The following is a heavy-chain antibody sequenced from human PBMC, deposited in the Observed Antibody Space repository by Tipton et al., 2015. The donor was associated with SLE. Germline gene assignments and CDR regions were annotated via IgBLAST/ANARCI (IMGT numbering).Heavy chain of an antibody. CDR1: GGSFSGYY. D-gene: IGHD3-22*01. CDR3: ARNYYTSGGLNWFDP. V-gene: IGHV4-4*09. CDR2: IYSSGST. J-gene: IGHJ5*02. Sequence: TLSLTCPFYGGSFSGYYWTWIRQPPGKGLEWIGNIYSSGSTNYNPSLKSRVTISVDTSNNEFSLNLKSVTATDTAVYYCARNYYTSGGLNWFDPWGQGTLATVSS.